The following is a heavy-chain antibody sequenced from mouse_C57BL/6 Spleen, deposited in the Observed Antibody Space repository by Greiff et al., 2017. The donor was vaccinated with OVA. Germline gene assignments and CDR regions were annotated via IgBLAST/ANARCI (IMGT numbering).Heavy chain of an antibody. CDR2: INPNNGGT. J-gene: IGHJ2*01. Sequence: VQLQQSGPELVKPGASVKISCKASGYTFTDYYMNWVKQSHGKSLEWIGDINPNNGGTSYNQKFKGKATLTVDKSSSTAYMELRSLTSEDSAVYYCARQGAGYRYFDYWGQGTTLTVSS. CDR3: ARQGAGYRYFDY. D-gene: IGHD2-14*01. CDR1: GYTFTDYY. V-gene: IGHV1-26*01.